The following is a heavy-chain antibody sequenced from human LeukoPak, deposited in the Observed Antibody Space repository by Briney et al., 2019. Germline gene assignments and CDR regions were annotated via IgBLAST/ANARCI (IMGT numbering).Heavy chain of an antibody. J-gene: IGHJ4*02. Sequence: SETLSLTCTVSGGSISSGDYYWSWIRQPPGKGLEWIGYIYYSGSTNYNPSLKSRVTISVDTSKNQFSLKLSSVTAADTAVYYCARESGQLVRGGFGFDYWGQGTLVTVSS. CDR3: ARESGQLVRGGFGFDY. D-gene: IGHD6-13*01. CDR1: GGSISSGDYY. V-gene: IGHV4-61*08. CDR2: IYYSGST.